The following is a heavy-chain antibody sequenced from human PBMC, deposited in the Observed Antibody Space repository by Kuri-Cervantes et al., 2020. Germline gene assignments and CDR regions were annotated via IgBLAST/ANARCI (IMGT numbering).Heavy chain of an antibody. V-gene: IGHV4-61*01. CDR3: ARDNYGSLDF. CDR1: GGSVNIDPYY. J-gene: IGHJ3*01. Sequence: GSLRLSCSVSGGSVNIDPYYWSWIRQPPGKGLEWTGYMHYSGSGSANYSPSLESRVTISLDTSKNQFSLNLNSVTAADTAVYYCARDNYGSLDFWGQGTMVTVSS. D-gene: IGHD3-10*01. CDR2: MHYSGSGSA.